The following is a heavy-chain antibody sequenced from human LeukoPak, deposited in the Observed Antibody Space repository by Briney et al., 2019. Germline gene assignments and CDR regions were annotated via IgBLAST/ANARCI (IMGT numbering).Heavy chain of an antibody. CDR2: INGDGSST. Sequence: PGGSLRLSCEASGFTFSSYWMHWVRQVPGKGLVWVSRINGDGSSTTYADAVKGRFTISRDNAKNTLYLQMSSLRAEDTAVYYCARRGLVPAFDIWGQGTMVTV. CDR1: GFTFSSYW. CDR3: ARRGLVPAFDI. V-gene: IGHV3-74*01. D-gene: IGHD2-2*01. J-gene: IGHJ3*02.